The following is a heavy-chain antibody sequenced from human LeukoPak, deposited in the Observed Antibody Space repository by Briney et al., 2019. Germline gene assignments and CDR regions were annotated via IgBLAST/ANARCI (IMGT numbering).Heavy chain of an antibody. J-gene: IGHJ4*02. CDR2: INHSGNT. CDR3: ARDFE. V-gene: IGHV4-34*01. CDR1: GGSFSGYY. Sequence: SETLSLTCAVYGGSFSGYYWSWIRQPPGKGLEWIGEINHSGNTNYNPSLKSRVTISVDTSKNQFSLKLSSVTAADTAVYYCARDFEWGQGTLVTVSS. D-gene: IGHD2/OR15-2a*01.